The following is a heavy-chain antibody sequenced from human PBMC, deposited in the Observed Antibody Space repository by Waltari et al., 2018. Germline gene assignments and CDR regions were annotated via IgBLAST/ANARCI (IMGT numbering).Heavy chain of an antibody. CDR1: GYTLTNHA. D-gene: IGHD3-22*01. CDR2: INPKTGNP. J-gene: IGHJ4*02. CDR3: AREELYDSSGYSGLFDF. Sequence: QEQLVQSGSELKKPGASVKVSCKASGYTLTNHAINWVRQAPGQGLEWVGWINPKTGNPMYAQAFTGRFVFSVDTSVNMAYLQITSLKTEDTAVYYCAREELYDSSGYSGLFDFWGQGALVTVSS. V-gene: IGHV7-4-1*04.